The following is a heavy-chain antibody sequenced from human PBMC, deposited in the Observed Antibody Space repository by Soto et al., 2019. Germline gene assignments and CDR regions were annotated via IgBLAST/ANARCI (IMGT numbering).Heavy chain of an antibody. D-gene: IGHD2-15*01. CDR2: INPSGGST. Sequence: ASVKVSFKASGYTFTSYYMHWVRQAPGQGLEWMGIINPSGGSTSYAQKFQGRVTMTRDTSTSTVYMELSSLRSEDTAVYYCARATVVAARAFDIWGQGTMVTV. CDR1: GYTFTSYY. V-gene: IGHV1-46*01. CDR3: ARATVVAARAFDI. J-gene: IGHJ3*02.